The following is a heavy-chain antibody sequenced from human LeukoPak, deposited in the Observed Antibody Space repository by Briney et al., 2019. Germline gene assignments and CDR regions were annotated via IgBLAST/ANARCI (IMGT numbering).Heavy chain of an antibody. CDR1: GFTVSSNY. D-gene: IGHD3-22*01. Sequence: PGGSLRLSCAASGFTVSSNYMSWVRQAPGKGLEWVSVIYSGGSTYYADSVKGRFTIYRDNSKNTLYLQMNGLRAEDTAVYYCARVEYYYDSSGYFEYFFDYWGQGTLVTVSS. J-gene: IGHJ4*02. CDR3: ARVEYYYDSSGYFEYFFDY. CDR2: IYSGGST. V-gene: IGHV3-66*02.